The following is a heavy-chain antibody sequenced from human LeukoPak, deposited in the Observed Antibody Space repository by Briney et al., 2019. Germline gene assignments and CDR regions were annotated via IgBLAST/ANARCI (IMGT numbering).Heavy chain of an antibody. Sequence: SETLSLTCTVSGGSISSSSYYWGWIRQPPGKGLEWIGSIYYSGSTYYNPSLKSRVTISVDTSKNQFSLKLTSVTAADTAVYYCARGFVPPGQLDYHYMDVWGKGTTVTVSS. CDR1: GGSISSSSYY. J-gene: IGHJ6*03. V-gene: IGHV4-39*07. CDR3: ARGFVPPGQLDYHYMDV. CDR2: IYYSGST. D-gene: IGHD1-1*01.